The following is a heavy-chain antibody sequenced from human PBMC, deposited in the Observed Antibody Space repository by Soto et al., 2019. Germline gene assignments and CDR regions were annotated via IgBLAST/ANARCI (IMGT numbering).Heavy chain of an antibody. V-gene: IGHV1-69*13. CDR2: IIPIFGTA. J-gene: IGHJ4*02. D-gene: IGHD2-15*01. CDR3: ARLVPYTVVNNRTDY. Sequence: ASVKVSCKASGGTFSRYAISWVRQAPGQGLEWMGGIIPIFGTANYAQKFQGRVTITADESTSTAYMELSSLRSEDTAVYYCARLVPYTVVNNRTDYWGQGTLVTVSS. CDR1: GGTFSRYA.